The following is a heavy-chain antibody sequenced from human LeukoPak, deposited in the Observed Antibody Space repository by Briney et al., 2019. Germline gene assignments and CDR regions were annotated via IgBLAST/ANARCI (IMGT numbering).Heavy chain of an antibody. J-gene: IGHJ5*02. CDR1: GDTASSNSTA. CDR3: ASEHDFWSGYHGPYNWFDP. Sequence: QTLSLTPAMSGDTASSNSTAWSWIRHSPSSCLEWLGRTFYRLMWNSDYAVSVKSRITINPDTSKNQFSLQLNSVTPEDTAVYYCASEHDFWSGYHGPYNWFDPWGQGTLVTVSS. CDR2: TFYRLMWNS. D-gene: IGHD3-3*01. V-gene: IGHV6-1*01.